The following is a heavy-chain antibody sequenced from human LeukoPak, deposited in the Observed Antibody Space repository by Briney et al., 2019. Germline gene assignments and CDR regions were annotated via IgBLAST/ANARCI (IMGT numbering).Heavy chain of an antibody. CDR3: ARFPPGIAVAGHNDY. V-gene: IGHV4-61*01. CDR1: GASVSSGSYY. J-gene: IGHJ4*02. D-gene: IGHD6-19*01. Sequence: SQTLSLTCTVSGASVSSGSYYWSWIRQPPGKGLEWIGYMYYSGSTNYNPSLKSRVTISVDTSKNQFSLKLSSVTAADTAVYYCARFPPGIAVAGHNDYWGQGTLVIVSS. CDR2: MYYSGST.